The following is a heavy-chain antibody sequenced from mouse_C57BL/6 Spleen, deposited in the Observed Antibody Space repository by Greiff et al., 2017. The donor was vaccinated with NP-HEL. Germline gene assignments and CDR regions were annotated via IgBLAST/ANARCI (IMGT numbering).Heavy chain of an antibody. CDR3: ARGTSSYWYFDV. Sequence: QQSCKASGYTFTSYWMHWVKQRPGQGLEWIGEIDPSDSYTNYNQKFKGKSTLTVDKSSSTAYMQLSSLTSEDSAVYYCARGTSSYWYFDVWGTGTTVTVSS. CDR1: GYTFTSYW. D-gene: IGHD3-3*01. V-gene: IGHV1-69*01. CDR2: IDPSDSYT. J-gene: IGHJ1*03.